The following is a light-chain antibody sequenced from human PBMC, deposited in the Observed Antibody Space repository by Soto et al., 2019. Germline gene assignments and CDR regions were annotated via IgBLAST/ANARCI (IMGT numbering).Light chain of an antibody. J-gene: IGLJ1*01. CDR1: SSDVGSYDL. CDR2: DIS. CDR3: CSYADHRTFL. V-gene: IGLV2-23*02. Sequence: QSALTQPASVSGSPGQSITISCTGTSSDVGSYDLVSWYQQHPGKAPKLMIYDISNRPSGVSNRLSGSKSGNTASLTISGLQAEDEADYYCCSYADHRTFLFGAGTKLTVL.